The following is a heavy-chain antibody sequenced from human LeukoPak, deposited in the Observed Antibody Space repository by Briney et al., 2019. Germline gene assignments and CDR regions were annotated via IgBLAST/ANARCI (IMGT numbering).Heavy chain of an antibody. CDR2: MYYSGVT. J-gene: IGHJ4*02. CDR3: ASQFGVRYFDY. V-gene: IGHV4-59*08. D-gene: IGHD3-10*01. Sequence: SGTLSLTCTVSGVSIGAYYWTWIRQPPGKGLEWVGYMYYSGVTNYNPSLKSRVTISVDTSKNQISLKLSSVTAADTAVYYCASQFGVRYFDYWGQGTLVTVSS. CDR1: GVSIGAYY.